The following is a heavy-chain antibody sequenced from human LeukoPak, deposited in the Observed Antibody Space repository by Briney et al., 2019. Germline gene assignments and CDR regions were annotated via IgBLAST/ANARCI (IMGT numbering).Heavy chain of an antibody. CDR1: GYTFTSYY. V-gene: IGHV1-46*01. CDR2: INPSGGST. Sequence: ASVKVSCKASGYTFTSYYMHWVRQAPGQGLEWMGIINPSGGSTSYAQKFQGRVTMTRDMSTSTVYMELSSLRAEDTAVYYCAKGYYDSSGNWYFDLWGRGTLVTVSS. J-gene: IGHJ2*01. D-gene: IGHD3-22*01. CDR3: AKGYYDSSGNWYFDL.